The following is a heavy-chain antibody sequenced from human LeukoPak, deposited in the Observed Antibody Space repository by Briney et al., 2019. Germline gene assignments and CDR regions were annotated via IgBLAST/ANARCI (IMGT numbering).Heavy chain of an antibody. CDR2: ITGDCKYI. CDR3: AREGNDYYYDQ. J-gene: IGHJ4*02. Sequence: GGSLRLSCAASGFIFKTYTMTWVRQAPGKGLEWVSSITGDCKYITYADSVKGRFTISRDNAKNSLYLQVASLGGDDAATYYCAREGNDYYYDQWGQGTLVTVSP. V-gene: IGHV3-21*01. CDR1: GFIFKTYT. D-gene: IGHD3-16*01.